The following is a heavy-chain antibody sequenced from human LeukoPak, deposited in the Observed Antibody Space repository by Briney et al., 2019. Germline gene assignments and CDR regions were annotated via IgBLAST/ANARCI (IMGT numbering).Heavy chain of an antibody. J-gene: IGHJ3*02. Sequence: GSTNYNPSLKSRVTMSVDTSKNQFSLKLSSVTAADTAVYYCASSYITMVRGVTGDAFDIWGQGTMVTVSS. CDR3: ASSYITMVRGVTGDAFDI. D-gene: IGHD3-10*01. CDR2: GST. V-gene: IGHV4-4*07.